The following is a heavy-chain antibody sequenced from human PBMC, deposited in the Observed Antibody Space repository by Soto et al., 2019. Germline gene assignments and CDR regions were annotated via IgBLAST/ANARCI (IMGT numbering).Heavy chain of an antibody. CDR2: MSGSGGSA. D-gene: IGHD2-2*01. V-gene: IGHV3-23*01. CDR3: ASSLSPAGYYYYGMNV. Sequence: EVRLLESGGGLVKPGGSLRLSCATSGLTFSNYAMSWVRQAPGGGLEWVSSMSGSGGSAYYADSVKGRFTISRDNSKNTLYLQMRSLRAEDTAVYYCASSLSPAGYYYYGMNVWGQGTTVTVSS. J-gene: IGHJ6*02. CDR1: GLTFSNYA.